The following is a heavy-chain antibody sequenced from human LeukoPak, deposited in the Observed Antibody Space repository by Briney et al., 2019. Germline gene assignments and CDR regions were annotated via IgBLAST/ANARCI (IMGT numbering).Heavy chain of an antibody. J-gene: IGHJ4*02. CDR1: GGTFSSYA. Sequence: SVKVSCKASGGTFSSYAIGWVRQAPGQGLEWMGRIIPIFGTANYAQKFQGRVTITADESTSTAYMGLSSLRSEDTAVYYCARVSEQQLEIYYFDYWGQGTLVTVSS. CDR3: ARVSEQQLEIYYFDY. CDR2: IIPIFGTA. V-gene: IGHV1-69*13. D-gene: IGHD6-13*01.